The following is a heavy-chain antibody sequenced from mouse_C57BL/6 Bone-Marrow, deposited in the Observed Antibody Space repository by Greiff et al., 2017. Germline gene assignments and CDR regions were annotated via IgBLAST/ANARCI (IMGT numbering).Heavy chain of an antibody. CDR2: ISYSGST. CDR3: ARYTITTPYYYAMDY. CDR1: GYSITSDY. Sequence: VQLKESGPGLAKPSQTLSLTCSVTGYSITSDYWNWIRKFPGNKLEYMGYISYSGSTYYNPSLKSRISITRDTSKNQYYLQLNSVPTEDTATYYCARYTITTPYYYAMDYWGQGTSVTVSS. V-gene: IGHV3-8*01. D-gene: IGHD2-4*01. J-gene: IGHJ4*01.